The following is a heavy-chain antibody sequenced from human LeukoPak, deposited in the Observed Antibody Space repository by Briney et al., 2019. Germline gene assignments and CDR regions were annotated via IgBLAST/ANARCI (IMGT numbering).Heavy chain of an antibody. CDR3: ARDIVVVVAQRDDAFDI. CDR1: GGSTSSYY. Sequence: SETLSLTCTVSGGSTSSYYWSWIRQPAGKGLEWIGRIYTSGSTNYNPSLKSRVTMSVDTSKNQFSLKLSSVTAADTAVYYCARDIVVVVAQRDDAFDIWGQGTMVTVSS. D-gene: IGHD2-15*01. V-gene: IGHV4-4*07. J-gene: IGHJ3*02. CDR2: IYTSGST.